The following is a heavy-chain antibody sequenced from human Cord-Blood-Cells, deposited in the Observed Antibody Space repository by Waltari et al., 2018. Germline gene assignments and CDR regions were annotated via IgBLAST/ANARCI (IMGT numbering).Heavy chain of an antibody. Sequence: VPLVESGGGLVKPGGSPRLSSAAPGSTASSSSTHCVSQAPGKGLEWVSSISSSSYIYYADSVKGRFTISRDNAKNSLYLQMNSLRAEDTAVYYCARGGGSGYYYDYWGQGTLVTVSS. CDR2: ISSSSYI. J-gene: IGHJ4*02. D-gene: IGHD3-22*01. CDR3: ARGGGSGYYYDY. V-gene: IGHV3-21*01. CDR1: GSTASSSS.